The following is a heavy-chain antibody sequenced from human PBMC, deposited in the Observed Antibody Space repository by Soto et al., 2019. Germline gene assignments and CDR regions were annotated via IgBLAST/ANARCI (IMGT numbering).Heavy chain of an antibody. J-gene: IGHJ4*02. CDR1: GFTFSNYG. CDR3: ARDDDLAANALDF. D-gene: IGHD6-25*01. CDR2: IGKDGTNR. V-gene: IGHV3-33*01. Sequence: GGSLRLSCAASGFTFSNYGMHWVRQAPGEGLEWMAVIGKDGTNRAHADSVKGRFTISRDNSRNMLYLQMNRLGAEDTAMYYCARDDDLAANALDFSGPAPLVTVSS.